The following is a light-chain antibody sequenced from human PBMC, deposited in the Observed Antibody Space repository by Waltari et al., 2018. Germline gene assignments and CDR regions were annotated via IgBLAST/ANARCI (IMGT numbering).Light chain of an antibody. Sequence: DIQMTQSPSSLSASVGDRVAITCRESQSVDNYLNWYRQRPGKAPELLIYAASSLQGGVPSRFTGSGYGTDFPLTISSLQSEDFATYYCQQSYSMPRTFGQGTKLEI. CDR1: QSVDNY. CDR3: QQSYSMPRT. V-gene: IGKV1-39*01. J-gene: IGKJ2*01. CDR2: AAS.